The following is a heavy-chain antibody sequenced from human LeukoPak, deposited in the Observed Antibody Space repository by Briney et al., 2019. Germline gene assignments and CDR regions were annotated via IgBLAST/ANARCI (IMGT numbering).Heavy chain of an antibody. CDR3: TRPYSGYDPDYYYMDV. V-gene: IGHV1-18*01. D-gene: IGHD5-12*01. CDR2: ISAYNGNT. Sequence: GASVKVSCKASGYTFTNYGISWVRQAPGQGLEWMGWISAYNGNTYYAQKLQGRVTMTTDTSTSTAYMELRSLRYDDTAVYYCTRPYSGYDPDYYYMDVWGKGTTVTISS. J-gene: IGHJ6*03. CDR1: GYTFTNYG.